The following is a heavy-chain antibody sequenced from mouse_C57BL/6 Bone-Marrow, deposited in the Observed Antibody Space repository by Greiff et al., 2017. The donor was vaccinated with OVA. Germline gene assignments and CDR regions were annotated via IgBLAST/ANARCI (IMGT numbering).Heavy chain of an antibody. CDR3: ARDRPITTVVDWYFDV. J-gene: IGHJ1*03. Sequence: DVQLQESGPGLVKPSQSLSLTCSVTGYSITSGYYWNWIRQFPGNKLEWMGYISYDGSNNYNPSLKNRISITRDTSKNQFFLKLNSVTTEDTATYYCARDRPITTVVDWYFDVWGTGTTVTVSS. CDR2: ISYDGSN. CDR1: GYSITSGYY. V-gene: IGHV3-6*01. D-gene: IGHD1-1*01.